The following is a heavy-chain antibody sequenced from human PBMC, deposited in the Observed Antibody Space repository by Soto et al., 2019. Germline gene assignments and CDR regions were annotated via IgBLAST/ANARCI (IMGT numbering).Heavy chain of an antibody. J-gene: IGHJ5*02. D-gene: IGHD3-22*01. Sequence: KASETLTLTCAVSGGTISSGGFPWGWIRQPQGKGLEWIGYIYLSGSTYYNPFLKRRVTISVDRSKNQFSLKLSPVTAADTAVYYCARDSGYSDSSGYRGGWFDPWGQGTLVTVSS. CDR3: ARDSGYSDSSGYRGGWFDP. V-gene: IGHV4-30-2*01. CDR1: GGTISSGGFP. CDR2: IYLSGST.